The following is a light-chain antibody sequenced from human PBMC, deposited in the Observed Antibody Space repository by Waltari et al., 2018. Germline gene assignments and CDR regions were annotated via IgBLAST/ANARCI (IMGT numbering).Light chain of an antibody. V-gene: IGKV1-5*03. J-gene: IGKJ2*01. CDR2: KAS. CDR1: QTISSW. CDR3: LQHNSDPQT. Sequence: DIQMTQTPSTLSASVGDRVTITCRASQTISSWLAWYQQKPGKAPNLLIYKASSLESGVPSRFSGSGSGTEFTLTISSLQPEDFATYYCLQHNSDPQTFGQGTKLEIK.